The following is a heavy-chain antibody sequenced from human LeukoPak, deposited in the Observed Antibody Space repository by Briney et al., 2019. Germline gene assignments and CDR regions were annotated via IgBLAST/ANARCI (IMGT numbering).Heavy chain of an antibody. CDR2: INTNTGNP. Sequence: GASVKVSCKASGYTFTSYAMNWVRQAPGQGLEWMGWINTNTGNPTYAQGFTGRFVFSLDTSVSTAYLQISSLKAEDTAVYYCEVILTGLGPNAFDIWGQGTMVTVSS. J-gene: IGHJ3*02. V-gene: IGHV7-4-1*02. CDR1: GYTFTSYA. CDR3: EVILTGLGPNAFDI. D-gene: IGHD3-9*01.